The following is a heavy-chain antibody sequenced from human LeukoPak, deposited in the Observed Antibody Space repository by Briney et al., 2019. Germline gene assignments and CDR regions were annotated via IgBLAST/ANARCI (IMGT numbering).Heavy chain of an antibody. J-gene: IGHJ6*03. V-gene: IGHV1-2*02. Sequence: ASVKVSCKASGYTFTGYYMHWVRQAPGQGLAWMGWINPNSGGTNYAQKFQGRVTMTMDTSISTAYLELRRLRSDDPAVYYCARAPLGYYYMDVWGKGTTVTVSS. CDR3: ARAPLGYYYMDV. CDR2: INPNSGGT. CDR1: GYTFTGYY.